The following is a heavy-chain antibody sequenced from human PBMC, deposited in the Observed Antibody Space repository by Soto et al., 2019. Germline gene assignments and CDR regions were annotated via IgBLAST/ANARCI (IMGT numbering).Heavy chain of an antibody. V-gene: IGHV4-39*01. D-gene: IGHD2-15*01. CDR1: GGSISSSSYY. CDR2: IYYSGST. J-gene: IGHJ4*02. Sequence: SETLSLTCTVSGGSISSSSYYWGWIRQPPGKGLEWIGSIYYSGSTYYNLSLKSRVTISVDTSKNQFSLKLSSVTAADTAVYFCVRLPGYCSGDSSRIHYWGQGTLVTVS. CDR3: VRLPGYCSGDSSRIHY.